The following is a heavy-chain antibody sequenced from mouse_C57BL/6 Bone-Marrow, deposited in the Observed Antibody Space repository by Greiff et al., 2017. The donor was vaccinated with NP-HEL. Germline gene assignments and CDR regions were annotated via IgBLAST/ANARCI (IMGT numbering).Heavy chain of an antibody. J-gene: IGHJ4*01. CDR1: GFTFSSYG. Sequence: EVMLVESGGDLVKPGGSLKLSCAASGFTFSSYGMSWVRQTPDKRLEWVATISSGGSYTYYPDSVKGRFTISRDNAKNTLYLQMSSLKSEDTAMYYCARPLWLRYAMDYWGQGTSVTVSS. D-gene: IGHD2-2*01. CDR2: ISSGGSYT. V-gene: IGHV5-6*02. CDR3: ARPLWLRYAMDY.